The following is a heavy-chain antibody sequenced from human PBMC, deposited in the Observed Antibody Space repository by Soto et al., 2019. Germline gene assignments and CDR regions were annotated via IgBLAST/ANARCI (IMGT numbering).Heavy chain of an antibody. Sequence: QVQLQQWGAGLLKPSETLSLTCAVYGGSFSGYYWSWIRQPPGKGLEWIGEINHSGSTNYNPSLKSRVTISVDTSKNQFSLKLSSVTAADTAVYYCVRAAAGLFDYWGQGTLVTVSS. V-gene: IGHV4-34*01. CDR1: GGSFSGYY. D-gene: IGHD6-13*01. CDR3: VRAAAGLFDY. J-gene: IGHJ4*02. CDR2: INHSGST.